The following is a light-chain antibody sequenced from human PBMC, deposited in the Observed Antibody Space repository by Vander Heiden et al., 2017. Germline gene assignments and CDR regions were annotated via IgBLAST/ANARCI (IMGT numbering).Light chain of an antibody. CDR3: QAWDSSTYLV. V-gene: IGLV3-1*01. J-gene: IGLJ2*01. CDR1: KLGDKY. Sequence: SYELTQPPSVSVSPGQTASITCSGDKLGDKYACWYQQKPGQSPVLVIYQDSKRPSGIPERFSGSNSRNTATLTISGTHAMDEADYYCQAWDSSTYLVFGGGTKLTVL. CDR2: QDS.